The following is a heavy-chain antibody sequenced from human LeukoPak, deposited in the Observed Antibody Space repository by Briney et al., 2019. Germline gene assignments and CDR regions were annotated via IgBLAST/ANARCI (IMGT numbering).Heavy chain of an antibody. J-gene: IGHJ6*03. CDR2: ISGSGGST. V-gene: IGHV3-23*01. CDR1: GFTFSNYG. D-gene: IGHD6-19*01. Sequence: PGGSLRLSCAASGFTFSNYGMSWVRQAPRKGLEWVSAISGSGGSTYYADSVKGRFTISRDNSKNTLYLQMNSLRAEDTAVYYCAKDPIAVAVGSAYMDVWGKGTTVTISS. CDR3: AKDPIAVAVGSAYMDV.